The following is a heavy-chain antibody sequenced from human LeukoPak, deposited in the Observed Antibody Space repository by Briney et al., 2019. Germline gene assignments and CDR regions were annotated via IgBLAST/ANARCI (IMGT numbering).Heavy chain of an antibody. CDR2: ISGSGGST. J-gene: IGHJ4*02. CDR3: ARDGCGGDCYLADY. D-gene: IGHD2-21*02. V-gene: IGHV3-23*01. CDR1: GFTFNSYA. Sequence: GGSLRLSCAASGFTFNSYAMDWVRQAPGKGLEGVSAISGSGGSTYYADSVKGRFTISRDNSKNTLYLQVNSLRAEDTAVYYCARDGCGGDCYLADYWGQGTLVTVSS.